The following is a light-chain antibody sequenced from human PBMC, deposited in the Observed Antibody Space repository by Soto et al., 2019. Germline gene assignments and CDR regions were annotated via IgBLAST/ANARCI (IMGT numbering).Light chain of an antibody. CDR2: AAS. J-gene: IGKJ4*01. CDR1: QGISSY. Sequence: DIQLTQSPSFLSASVGDRVTITCRASQGISSYLAWYQQKPGKAPKLLIYAASTLQSGVPSRFSGSESGTEFTLTSSSLQPEDFATYYCQQFNTYPFTFGGGTKVEIK. CDR3: QQFNTYPFT. V-gene: IGKV1-9*01.